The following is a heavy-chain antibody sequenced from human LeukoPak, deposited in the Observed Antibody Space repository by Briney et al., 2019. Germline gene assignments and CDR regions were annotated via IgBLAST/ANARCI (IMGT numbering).Heavy chain of an antibody. D-gene: IGHD2-2*01. Sequence: SQTLSLTCTVSGGSISSGDYYWSWIRQPPGKGLEWIGYIYYSGSTYYNPSLKSRVTMSVDTSKNQFSLKLSSVTAADTAVYYCARLDQSKYQKSYNWFDPWGQGTLVTVSS. CDR1: GGSISSGDYY. J-gene: IGHJ5*02. CDR3: ARLDQSKYQKSYNWFDP. V-gene: IGHV4-30-4*01. CDR2: IYYSGST.